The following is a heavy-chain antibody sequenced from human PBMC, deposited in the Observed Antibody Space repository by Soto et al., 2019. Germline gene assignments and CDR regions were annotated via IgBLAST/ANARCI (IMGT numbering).Heavy chain of an antibody. J-gene: IGHJ4*02. CDR1: GFTFSSYA. V-gene: IGHV3-30-3*01. D-gene: IGHD3-10*01. Sequence: GGSLRLSCAASGFTFSSYAMHWVRQAPGKGLEWVAVISHDGSNKYYADSMKGRFTISRDNSKNTLYLQMNSLRAEDTAVYYCARGITMVRGPFDYWGQGTLVTVSS. CDR2: ISHDGSNK. CDR3: ARGITMVRGPFDY.